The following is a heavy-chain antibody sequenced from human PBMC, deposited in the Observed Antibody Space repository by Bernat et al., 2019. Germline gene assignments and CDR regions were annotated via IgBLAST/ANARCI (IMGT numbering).Heavy chain of an antibody. J-gene: IGHJ6*02. CDR1: GFTFSNAW. Sequence: DVQLVESGGGLVQPGGSLRLSCAASGFTFSNAWMNWVRQAPGKGLEWVGRIKSKTDGGTTDYAAPVKGRFTISRDDSKNTLYLQMNSLKTEDTAVYYCNTPRATVTTFDYYCYGMDVWGQGTTVTVSS. CDR2: IKSKTDGGTT. V-gene: IGHV3-15*01. D-gene: IGHD4-17*01. CDR3: NTPRATVTTFDYYCYGMDV.